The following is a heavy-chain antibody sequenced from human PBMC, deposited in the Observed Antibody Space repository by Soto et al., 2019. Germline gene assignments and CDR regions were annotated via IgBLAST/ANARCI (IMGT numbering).Heavy chain of an antibody. Sequence: QVQLVESGGGVVQPGRSQRLSCAASGFTFSSYAMHWVRQAPGKGLEWGAVISYDGSNKYYADSVKGRFTISRDNSNNTLYLQMNSLRAEDTAVYYCARAKWELYYFDYWGQGTLVTVSS. D-gene: IGHD1-7*01. CDR3: ARAKWELYYFDY. CDR2: ISYDGSNK. V-gene: IGHV3-30-3*01. J-gene: IGHJ4*02. CDR1: GFTFSSYA.